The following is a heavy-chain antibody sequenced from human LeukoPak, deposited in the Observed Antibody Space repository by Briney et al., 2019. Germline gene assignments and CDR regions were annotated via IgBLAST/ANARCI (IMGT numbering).Heavy chain of an antibody. CDR2: INQDGSEK. D-gene: IGHD3-16*01. J-gene: IGHJ4*02. CDR3: ARESGEGFDY. CDR1: GFTFSSYW. V-gene: IGHV3-7*01. Sequence: GGSLRLSCAASGFTFSSYWMSWVRQAPGKGLEWVANINQDGSEKYYVDSVKGRFTIPRDNAKNSLYLQMNSLRAEDTAVYYWARESGEGFDYWGQGTLVTVSS.